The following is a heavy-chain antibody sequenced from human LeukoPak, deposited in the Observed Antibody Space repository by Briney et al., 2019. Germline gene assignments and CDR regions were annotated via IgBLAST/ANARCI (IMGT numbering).Heavy chain of an antibody. D-gene: IGHD2-15*01. Sequence: SETLSLTCAVYGGSFSGYYWSWIRQPPGKGLEWIGEINHSGSTNYNPPLKSRVTISVDTSKNQFSLKLSSVTAADTAVYYCARHLNLKYSPNDAFDIWGQGTMVTVSS. CDR2: INHSGST. V-gene: IGHV4-34*01. CDR3: ARHLNLKYSPNDAFDI. J-gene: IGHJ3*02. CDR1: GGSFSGYY.